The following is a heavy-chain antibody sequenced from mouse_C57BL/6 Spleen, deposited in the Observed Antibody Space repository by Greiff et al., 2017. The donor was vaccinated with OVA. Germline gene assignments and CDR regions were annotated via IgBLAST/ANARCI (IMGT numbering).Heavy chain of an antibody. CDR1: GFTFSDYY. D-gene: IGHD4-1*01. CDR3: ARNWEGDAMDY. CDR2: ISNGGGST. V-gene: IGHV5-12*01. J-gene: IGHJ4*01. Sequence: DVKLQESGGGLVQPGGSLKLSCAASGFTFSDYYMYWVRQTPEKRLEWVAYISNGGGSTYYPDTVKGRFTISRDNAKNTLYLQMSRLKSEDTAMYYCARNWEGDAMDYWGQGTSVTVSS.